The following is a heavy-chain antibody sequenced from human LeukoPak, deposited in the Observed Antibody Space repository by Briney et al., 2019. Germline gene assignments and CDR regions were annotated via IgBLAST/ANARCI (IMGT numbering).Heavy chain of an antibody. V-gene: IGHV1-2*02. CDR1: GYTCTCYD. CDR3: ARVGYGLAY. CDR2: INPNSGGT. D-gene: IGHD3/OR15-3a*01. Sequence: ASVKVSCKCAGYTCTCYDIHWVRQGPGQGREWMRWINPNSGGTKYAQKFQGRVTMTRDTSITRAYMALSRLRSDATAVYYCARVGYGLAYCGQPTLVS. J-gene: IGHJ4*02.